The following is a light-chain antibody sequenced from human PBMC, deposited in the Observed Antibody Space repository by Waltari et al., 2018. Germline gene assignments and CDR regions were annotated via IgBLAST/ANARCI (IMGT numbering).Light chain of an antibody. J-gene: IGLJ3*02. V-gene: IGLV8-61*01. CDR2: STN. CDR1: SGSVSTNYY. Sequence: QTVVTQEPSFSVSPGGTVTLTCGLSSGSVSTNYYPSWFQQPPGPAPRTLIYSTNTRSSGVPDRFSGSILDNKAALTITGAQADDESDYYCLLYMGSGSWVFGGGTKLTVL. CDR3: LLYMGSGSWV.